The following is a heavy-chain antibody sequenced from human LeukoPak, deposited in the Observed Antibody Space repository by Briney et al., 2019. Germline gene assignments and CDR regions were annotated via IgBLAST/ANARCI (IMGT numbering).Heavy chain of an antibody. CDR1: GFTFSSYA. V-gene: IGHV3-74*01. J-gene: IGHJ4*02. CDR2: INSDGSST. D-gene: IGHD1-26*01. CDR3: ARVKVGATTPDFDY. Sequence: GGSLRLSCAASGFTFSSYAMSWVRPAPGKVLEWVSRINSDGSSTSYADSVKGRFTISRDNAKNTLYLQMNSLRAEDTAVYYCARVKVGATTPDFDYWGQGTLVTVSS.